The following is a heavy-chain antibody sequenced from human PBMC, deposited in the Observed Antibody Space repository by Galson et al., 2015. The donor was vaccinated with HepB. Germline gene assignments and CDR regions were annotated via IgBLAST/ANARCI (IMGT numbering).Heavy chain of an antibody. CDR1: GGTFSSYA. J-gene: IGHJ4*02. V-gene: IGHV1-69*13. D-gene: IGHD6-19*01. Sequence: SVKVSCKASGGTFSSYAISWVRQAPGQGLEWMGGIIPIFGTANYAQKFQGRVTITADESTSTAYTELSSLRSEDTAVYYCARGRGIAVAPTDYWGQGTLVTVSS. CDR2: IIPIFGTA. CDR3: ARGRGIAVAPTDY.